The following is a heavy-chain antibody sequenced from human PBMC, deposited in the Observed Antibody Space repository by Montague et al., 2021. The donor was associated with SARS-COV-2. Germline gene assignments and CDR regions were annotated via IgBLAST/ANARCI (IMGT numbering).Heavy chain of an antibody. Sequence: SLRLSCPASGFIFSSYGMHWVRQAPGKGLEWVAHIWYDGSNENYVDSVKGRFTISRDNFKNTLYLQMNSLRAEDTAIYYRARGSVGGYYFDYWGQGTLVTVSS. CDR1: GFIFSSYG. V-gene: IGHV3-33*01. J-gene: IGHJ4*02. CDR3: ARGSVGGYYFDY. D-gene: IGHD1-26*01. CDR2: IWYDGSNE.